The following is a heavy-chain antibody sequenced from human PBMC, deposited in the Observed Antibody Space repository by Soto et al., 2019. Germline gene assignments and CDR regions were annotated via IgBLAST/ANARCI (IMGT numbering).Heavy chain of an antibody. V-gene: IGHV1-46*01. Sequence: QVQLVQSGAEVNTPGGSVKVSCKASGYTFTTNYIHWMRQAPGQGLEWMGIINPSGGTTSYAQKFQGRVTITRDTSTSTVYMELSSLRSEDTAVFYCAREKVRSSAPSWNCFDYWGQGTLVTVSS. CDR1: GYTFTTNY. CDR3: AREKVRSSAPSWNCFDY. CDR2: INPSGGTT. J-gene: IGHJ4*02. D-gene: IGHD3-10*01.